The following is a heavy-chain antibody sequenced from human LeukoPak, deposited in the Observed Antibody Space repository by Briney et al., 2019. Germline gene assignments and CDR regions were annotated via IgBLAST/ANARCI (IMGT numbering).Heavy chain of an antibody. Sequence: PSETLSLTCTVSGGSISSSSYYWGWIRQPPGKGLEWIGSIYYSGSTYYNPSLKSRVTISVDTSKNQFSLKLSSVTAADTAVYYCARDSSGWYAGDYFDYWGQGTLVTVSS. CDR2: IYYSGST. D-gene: IGHD6-19*01. J-gene: IGHJ4*02. CDR1: GGSISSSSYY. V-gene: IGHV4-39*02. CDR3: ARDSSGWYAGDYFDY.